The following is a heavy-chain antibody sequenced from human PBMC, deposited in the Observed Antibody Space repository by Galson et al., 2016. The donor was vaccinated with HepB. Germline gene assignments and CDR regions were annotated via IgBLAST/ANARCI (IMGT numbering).Heavy chain of an antibody. Sequence: QSGAEVKMPGESLKISCQGSGFTFTTSWIAWVRQMPGKGLEWIGIIFPGDSNIRYSPPFQGRVTISADKSISAAYLQWTSLKASDTAMYYCAIFYFDSGSYYNPDYWGQGTLVTVSS. CDR1: GFTFTTSW. D-gene: IGHD3-10*01. J-gene: IGHJ4*02. V-gene: IGHV5-51*01. CDR3: AIFYFDSGSYYNPDY. CDR2: IFPGDSNI.